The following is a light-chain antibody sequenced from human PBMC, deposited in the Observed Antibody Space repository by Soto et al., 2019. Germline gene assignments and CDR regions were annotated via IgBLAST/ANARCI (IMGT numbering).Light chain of an antibody. V-gene: IGKV1-12*01. CDR1: QSISSW. Sequence: DLQMTQSSSSVSASVVARDTITCRASQSISSWLAWYQQKPGKAPKLLIYDASSLESGVPSRFSGSGSGTEFTLTISSLQPEDVATYYCQKYNSAPRTFGGGTKVDIK. CDR2: DAS. J-gene: IGKJ4*01. CDR3: QKYNSAPRT.